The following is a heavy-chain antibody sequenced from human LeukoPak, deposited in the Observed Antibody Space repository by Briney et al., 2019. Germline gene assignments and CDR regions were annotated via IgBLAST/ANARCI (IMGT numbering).Heavy chain of an antibody. CDR1: GFTFSSYG. J-gene: IGHJ3*02. CDR3: ARGGSYLSAFDI. CDR2: ISGSNSYI. V-gene: IGHV3-21*04. Sequence: PGGTLRLSCAASGFTFSSYGMSWVRQAPGKGLEWVSSISGSNSYIYYADSVKGRFTISRDNSKNTLYLQMNSLRAEDTAVYYCARGGSYLSAFDIWGQGTMVTVSS. D-gene: IGHD1-26*01.